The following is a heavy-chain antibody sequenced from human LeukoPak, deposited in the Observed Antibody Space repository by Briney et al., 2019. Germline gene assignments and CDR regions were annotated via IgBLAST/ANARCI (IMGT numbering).Heavy chain of an antibody. CDR2: ISASSGST. D-gene: IGHD2-2*01. CDR3: AKDIIVVPAGSDAFDI. CDR1: GFTLSNAW. Sequence: GGSLRLSCAASGFTLSNAWMNWVRQAPGKVLEWVSAISASSGSTYYADSVRGRFTISRDNSKNMLYLQMNGLRAEDTAIYYCAKDIIVVPAGSDAFDIWGQGTLVTVSS. J-gene: IGHJ3*02. V-gene: IGHV3-23*01.